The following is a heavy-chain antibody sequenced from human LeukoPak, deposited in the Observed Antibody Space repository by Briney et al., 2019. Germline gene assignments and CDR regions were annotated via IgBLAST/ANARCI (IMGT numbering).Heavy chain of an antibody. CDR3: ARGMDV. CDR1: GYSISSGYY. CDR2: IYHSGST. J-gene: IGHJ6*04. Sequence: MASETLSLTCAVSGYSISSGYYWGWLRQPPGKGLEWIGSIYHSGSTYYNPSLKSRVTISVDTSKNQFSLKLSSVTAADTAVYYCARGMDVWGKGTTVTVSS. V-gene: IGHV4-38-2*01.